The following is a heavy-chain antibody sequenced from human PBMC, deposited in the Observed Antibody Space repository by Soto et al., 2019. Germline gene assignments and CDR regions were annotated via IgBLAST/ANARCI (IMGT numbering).Heavy chain of an antibody. CDR3: AREDIVLVPAAISYYYYGMDV. CDR2: IYYSGST. D-gene: IGHD2-2*02. CDR1: GGSISSSSYY. J-gene: IGHJ6*02. V-gene: IGHV4-39*02. Sequence: PSETLSLTCTVSGGSISSSSYYWGWIRQPPGKGLEWIGSIYYSGSTYYNPSLKSRVTISVDTSKNQFSLKLSSVTAADTAVYYCAREDIVLVPAAISYYYYGMDVWGQGTKVTVSS.